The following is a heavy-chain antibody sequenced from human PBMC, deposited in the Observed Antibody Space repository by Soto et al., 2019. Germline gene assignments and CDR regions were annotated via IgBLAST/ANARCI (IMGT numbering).Heavy chain of an antibody. CDR3: VRPYYSSSWFPFDR. CDR1: GFDFGDYY. V-gene: IGHV3-11*01. Sequence: GGSLRLSCTGSGFDFGDYYMSWIRQAPGKGLEWVSYIDSGDGTTYYADSVKGRFTISRDNAKKTVYLQMSSLRVEDTALYYCVRPYYSSSWFPFDRWGQGTLVTVSS. CDR2: IDSGDGTT. J-gene: IGHJ4*02. D-gene: IGHD6-13*01.